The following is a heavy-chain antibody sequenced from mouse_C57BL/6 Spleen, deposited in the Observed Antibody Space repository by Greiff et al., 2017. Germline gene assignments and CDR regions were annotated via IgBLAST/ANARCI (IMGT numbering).Heavy chain of an antibody. CDR1: GYTFTSYG. J-gene: IGHJ3*01. CDR3: ANYGSSLAWFAD. V-gene: IGHV1-81*01. D-gene: IGHD1-1*01. CDR2: IYPRSGNT. Sequence: QVQLQQSGAELARPGASVKLSCKASGYTFTSYGISWVKQRTGQGLEWIGEIYPRSGNTYYNEKFKGKATLTADKSSSTAYMELRSLTSEDSAVYFCANYGSSLAWFADWGQGTLVTVSA.